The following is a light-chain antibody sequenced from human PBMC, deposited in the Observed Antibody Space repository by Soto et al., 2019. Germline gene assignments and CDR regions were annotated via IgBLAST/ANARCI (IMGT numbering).Light chain of an antibody. V-gene: IGLV2-11*01. CDR1: SNY. CDR2: DVT. J-gene: IGLJ1*01. Sequence: QSALTQPRSVSGSPGQSVTISCTGTSNYVSWYQQHPGKAPKGMIYDVTKRPSGVPDRFSGSKSGNTASLTISGLQAEDEADYYCCSFAGSYTSYVFGTGTKLTVL. CDR3: CSFAGSYTSYV.